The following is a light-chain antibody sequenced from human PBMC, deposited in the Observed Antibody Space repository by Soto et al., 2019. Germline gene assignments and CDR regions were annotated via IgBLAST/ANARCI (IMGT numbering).Light chain of an antibody. CDR1: QSISTW. CDR3: QQYNDNWT. J-gene: IGKJ1*01. Sequence: DIQMTQSPSTLSASVGDRVTITCRASQSISTWLAWNQQKPGTAPKPLIYKAYTLQSGVPSRFRGSGSGTEVTLTISSLQRDDSATYYCQQYNDNWTFGQGTKVEIK. V-gene: IGKV1-5*03. CDR2: KAY.